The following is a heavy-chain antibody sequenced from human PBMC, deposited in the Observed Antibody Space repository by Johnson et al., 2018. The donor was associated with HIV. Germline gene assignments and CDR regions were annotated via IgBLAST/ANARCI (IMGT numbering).Heavy chain of an antibody. D-gene: IGHD3-3*01. CDR2: ISWNSGSI. J-gene: IGHJ3*02. V-gene: IGHV3-9*01. Sequence: QLVESGGGLVQPGRSLRLSCAASGFTFNDYAMHWVRQVPGKGLEWVSGISWNSGSIGYADSVKGRFTISRDNAKNSLYLQMNSLRAEDTAVYYCARENYYNFPLDAFDIWGQGTMVTVSS. CDR1: GFTFNDYA. CDR3: ARENYYNFPLDAFDI.